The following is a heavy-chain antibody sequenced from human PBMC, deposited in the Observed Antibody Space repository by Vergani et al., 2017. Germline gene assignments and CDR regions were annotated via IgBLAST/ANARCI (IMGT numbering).Heavy chain of an antibody. CDR2: IRSKAYGQAT. Sequence: EVQLLESGGGLVQPGRSLRLSCTASGFTFGYYAMDWFRQAPGQGLEWVGGIRSKAYGQATIYAASVKGRFTTSRDDSKSIAYLQMNNLQTEDTAMYYCVRDQVTMLRGSDALDIWGQGTMVTVSS. CDR3: VRDQVTMLRGSDALDI. D-gene: IGHD3-10*01. J-gene: IGHJ3*02. CDR1: GFTFGYYA. V-gene: IGHV3-49*03.